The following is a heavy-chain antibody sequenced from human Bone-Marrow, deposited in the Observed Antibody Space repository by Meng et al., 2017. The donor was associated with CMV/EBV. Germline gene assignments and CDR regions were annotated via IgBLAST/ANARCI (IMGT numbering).Heavy chain of an antibody. CDR1: GFTFSSYG. J-gene: IGHJ4*02. V-gene: IGHV3-NL1*01. Sequence: GGSLRLSCAASGFTFSSYGMHWVRQAPGKGLEWVSVIYSGGSTYYADSVKGRFTISRDNSKNTLYLQMNSLRAEDTAVYYCARGPDYSYFNYWGQGTLVTVSS. CDR3: ARGPDYSYFNY. CDR2: IYSGGST. D-gene: IGHD4-11*01.